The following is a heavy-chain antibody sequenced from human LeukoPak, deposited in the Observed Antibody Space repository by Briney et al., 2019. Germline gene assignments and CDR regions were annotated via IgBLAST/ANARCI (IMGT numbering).Heavy chain of an antibody. CDR2: INTDGSST. J-gene: IGHJ4*02. V-gene: IGHV3-74*01. CDR3: ASPPITVFGVVTDY. CDR1: GFTFSSYW. Sequence: SGGSLRLSCAASGFTFSSYWMHWVRQAPGKGLVWVSRINTDGSSTSYADSVKGRFTISRDNAKNTLYLQMNSLRAEDTAVYYCASPPITVFGVVTDYWGQGTLVTVSS. D-gene: IGHD3-3*01.